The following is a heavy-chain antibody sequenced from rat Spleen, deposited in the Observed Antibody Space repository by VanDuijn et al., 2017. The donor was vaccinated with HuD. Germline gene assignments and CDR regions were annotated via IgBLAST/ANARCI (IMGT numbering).Heavy chain of an antibody. CDR3: AKDITSRDYWYFDS. CDR2: ISGSSGTI. D-gene: IGHD1-1*01. V-gene: IGHV5-34*01. Sequence: EVQLVESGGGLVQPGRSLKLSCVASGFTFSDYGMNWIRQAPGKGLEWILYISGSSGTIFYADTVKGRFTISRDNAKNTLYLQLNSLRSEDTATYYCAKDITSRDYWYFDSWGPGTMVTVSS. CDR1: GFTFSDYG. J-gene: IGHJ1*01.